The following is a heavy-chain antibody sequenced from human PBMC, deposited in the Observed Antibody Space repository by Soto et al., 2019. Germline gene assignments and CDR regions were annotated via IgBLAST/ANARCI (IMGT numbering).Heavy chain of an antibody. J-gene: IGHJ6*02. D-gene: IGHD4-17*01. CDR2: ISNDGSNK. CDR1: GFTFSSYG. Sequence: QVQLVESGGGVVQPGRSLRLSCAASGFTFSSYGMHWVRQAPGKGLEWGAVISNDGSNKYYADSVKGRFTISRDNSKNTLYLQMNSLRAEDTAVYYCAKILQLGDYAYYYYGMDVWGQGTTVTVSS. V-gene: IGHV3-30*18. CDR3: AKILQLGDYAYYYYGMDV.